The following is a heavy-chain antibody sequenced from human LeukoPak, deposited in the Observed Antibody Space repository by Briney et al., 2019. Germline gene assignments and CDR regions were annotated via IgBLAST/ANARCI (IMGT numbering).Heavy chain of an antibody. CDR3: AKEEGWGVNVFDY. J-gene: IGHJ4*02. V-gene: IGHV3-30*18. CDR1: GFTFSSYG. D-gene: IGHD3-10*01. CDR2: IGNDGAAK. Sequence: GGSLRLSCAASGFTFSSYGIHWVRQAPGKGLEWVAVIGNDGAAKYYADSVRGRFTISRDNSRNALYLQMNSLSAEDTAVYYCAKEEGWGVNVFDYWGQGTLVTVSS.